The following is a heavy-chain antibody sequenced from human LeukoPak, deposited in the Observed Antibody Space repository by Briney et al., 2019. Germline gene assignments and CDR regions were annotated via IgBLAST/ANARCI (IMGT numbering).Heavy chain of an antibody. CDR2: ISGSGGST. CDR1: GFTFSSYA. CDR3: ATGFYCSGGSCYSDPFFGY. D-gene: IGHD2-15*01. V-gene: IGHV3-23*01. Sequence: QPGGSLRLSCAASGFTFSSYAMSWVRQAPGKGLEWVSAISGSGGSTYYADSVKGRFTISRDNAKNSLYLQMNSLRAEDTAVYYCATGFYCSGGSCYSDPFFGYWGQGTLVTVSS. J-gene: IGHJ4*02.